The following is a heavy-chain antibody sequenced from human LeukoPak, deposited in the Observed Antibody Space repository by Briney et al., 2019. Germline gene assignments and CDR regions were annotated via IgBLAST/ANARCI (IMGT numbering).Heavy chain of an antibody. J-gene: IGHJ1*01. CDR2: ISGNGGST. Sequence: PGGSLRLSCAASGFTFSNYAMSWVRQAPGKGLEWVSVISGNGGSTYYADSVKGWFTISRDNSKNTLYLQMNSLRAEDTAVYYCAKAPSLEYFQHWDQGTLVTVSS. CDR3: AKAPSLEYFQH. V-gene: IGHV3-23*01. CDR1: GFTFSNYA. D-gene: IGHD2-2*01.